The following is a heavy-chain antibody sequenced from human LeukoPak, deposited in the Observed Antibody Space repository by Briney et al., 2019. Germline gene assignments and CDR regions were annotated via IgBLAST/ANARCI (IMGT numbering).Heavy chain of an antibody. CDR2: IYYSGST. Sequence: SETLSLTCAVYGGPFSGYYWSWIRQPPGKGLEWIGYIYYSGSTNYNPSLKSRVTISVDTSKNQFSLRLSSVTAADTAVYYCARYFDWPWAFDIWGQGTMVTVSS. CDR3: ARYFDWPWAFDI. J-gene: IGHJ3*02. D-gene: IGHD3-9*01. CDR1: GGPFSGYY. V-gene: IGHV4-59*01.